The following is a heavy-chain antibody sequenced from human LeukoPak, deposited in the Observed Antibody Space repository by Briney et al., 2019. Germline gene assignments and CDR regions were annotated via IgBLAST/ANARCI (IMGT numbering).Heavy chain of an antibody. CDR1: GFTFSSYG. CDR3: AKDLYYYDSSGYHN. J-gene: IGHJ4*02. V-gene: IGHV3-30*18. CDR2: ISYDGSNK. D-gene: IGHD3-22*01. Sequence: AGGSLRLSCAASGFTFSSYGMHWVRQAPGKGLEWVAVISYDGSNKYYADSVKGRFTISRDNSKNTLYLQMNSLRAEDTAAYYCAKDLYYYDSSGYHNWGQGTLPPSPQ.